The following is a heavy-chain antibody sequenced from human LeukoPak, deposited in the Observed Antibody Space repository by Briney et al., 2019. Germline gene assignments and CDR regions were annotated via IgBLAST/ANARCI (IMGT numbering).Heavy chain of an antibody. CDR2: ISGSGGST. Sequence: GGSLRLSCAASGFTFSSYAMSWVRQAPGKGLEWVSAISGSGGSTYYAKSVKGRFTISRDNSKNTLYLQMNSLRAEDTAVYYCAKFGDYVWGRYRTSAYFDYWGQGTLVTVSS. J-gene: IGHJ4*02. CDR3: AKFGDYVWGRYRTSAYFDY. CDR1: GFTFSSYA. D-gene: IGHD3-16*02. V-gene: IGHV3-23*01.